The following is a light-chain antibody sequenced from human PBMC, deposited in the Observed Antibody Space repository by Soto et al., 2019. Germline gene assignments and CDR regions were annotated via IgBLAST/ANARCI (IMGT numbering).Light chain of an antibody. CDR3: QHRSNWPLT. J-gene: IGKJ4*01. CDR2: DAS. V-gene: IGKV3-11*01. CDR1: ESVSSN. Sequence: VMTQSPATLSVSPGERATLSCRASESVSSNLAWYQQRPGQAPRLLIYDASNRATGIPARFSGSGSGTDFTLTITSLEPEDFAVYYCQHRSNWPLTFGGGTKVDIK.